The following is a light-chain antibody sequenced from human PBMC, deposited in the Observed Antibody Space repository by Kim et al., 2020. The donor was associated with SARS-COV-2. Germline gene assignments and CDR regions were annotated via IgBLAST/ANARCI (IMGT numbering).Light chain of an antibody. Sequence: EIVMTQSPATLSVSPGERATLSCRASQSVSSNLAWYQQKPGQAPRLLIYGASTRATGIPARFSGSGSETDFSLTISSLQSEDFAVYYCQQYNNWPYTFGQGTKLEI. CDR1: QSVSSN. CDR3: QQYNNWPYT. J-gene: IGKJ2*01. CDR2: GAS. V-gene: IGKV3-15*01.